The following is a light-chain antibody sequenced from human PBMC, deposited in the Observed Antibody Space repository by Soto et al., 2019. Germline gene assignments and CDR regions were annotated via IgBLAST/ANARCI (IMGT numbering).Light chain of an antibody. CDR2: TDN. J-gene: IGLJ3*02. Sequence: QSVLTQPPSASGTPGQRVIISCSGSNSNIGTYTVNWYQQLPGTAPKLLIYTDNQRPSGVPDRFSGSRSGTSASLAISGLQSEDEADYYCASWDDSLSGGVFGGGTKVTVL. CDR3: ASWDDSLSGGV. CDR1: NSNIGTYT. V-gene: IGLV1-44*01.